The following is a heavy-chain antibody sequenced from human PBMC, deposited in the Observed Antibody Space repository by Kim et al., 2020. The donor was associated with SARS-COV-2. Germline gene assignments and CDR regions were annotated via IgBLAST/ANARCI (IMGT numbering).Heavy chain of an antibody. V-gene: IGHV4-39*01. D-gene: IGHD1-26*01. CDR2: IYYSGST. CDR3: ARHSKWQLQLDY. Sequence: SETLSLTCTVSGGSISSSSYYWGWIRQPPGKGLEWIGSIYYSGSTYYNPSLKSRVTISVDTSKNQFSLKLSSVTAADTAVYYCARHSKWQLQLDYWGQGTLVTVSS. CDR1: GGSISSSSYY. J-gene: IGHJ4*02.